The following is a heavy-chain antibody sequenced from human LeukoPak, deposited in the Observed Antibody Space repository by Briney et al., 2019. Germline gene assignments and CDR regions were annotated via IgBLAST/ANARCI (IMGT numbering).Heavy chain of an antibody. CDR1: GNYW. CDR2: ISPDGSTT. V-gene: IGHV3-74*01. D-gene: IGHD3-3*01. CDR3: TRDFDFSSAI. J-gene: IGHJ4*02. Sequence: XGSLRLSCAASGNYWMHWVRQAPGKGLVWVSRISPDGSTTGHADSVKGRFTTSRDNAKNTLFLQMNSLRAEDTAVYYCTRDFDFSSAIWGQGTLVTVSS.